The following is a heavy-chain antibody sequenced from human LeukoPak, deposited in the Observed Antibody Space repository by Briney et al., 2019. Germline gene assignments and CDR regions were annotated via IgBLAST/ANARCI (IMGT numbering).Heavy chain of an antibody. Sequence: SGGSLRLSCAASGFTFSSYAMHWVRQAPGKGLEWVAVISYDGSNKYYADSVKGRFTISRDNSKNTLYLQMNSLRAEDTAVYYCARDRYWGSGWNDAFDIWGQGTMVTVSS. CDR1: GFTFSSYA. CDR3: ARDRYWGSGWNDAFDI. CDR2: ISYDGSNK. J-gene: IGHJ3*02. V-gene: IGHV3-30*04. D-gene: IGHD6-19*01.